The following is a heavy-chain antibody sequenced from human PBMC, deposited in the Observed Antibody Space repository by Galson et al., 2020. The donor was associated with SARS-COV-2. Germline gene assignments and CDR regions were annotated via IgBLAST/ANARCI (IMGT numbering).Heavy chain of an antibody. Sequence: GESLKISCAASGFTFSDYYMSWIRQAPGKGLEWVSYISSSGSTIYYADSVKGRFTISRDNAKNSLYLQMNSLRAEDTAVYYCARPLRYYDILTGYYIPDAFDIWGQGTMVTVSS. CDR2: ISSSGSTI. CDR1: GFTFSDYY. J-gene: IGHJ3*02. V-gene: IGHV3-11*01. CDR3: ARPLRYYDILTGYYIPDAFDI. D-gene: IGHD3-9*01.